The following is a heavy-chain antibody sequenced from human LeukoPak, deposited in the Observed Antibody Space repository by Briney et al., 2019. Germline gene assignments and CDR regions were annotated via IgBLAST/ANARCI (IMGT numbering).Heavy chain of an antibody. Sequence: GSLRLSCAASGFTFSSYSMNWVRQAPGKGLEWVSSISSSSSYIYYADSVKGRFTISRDNAKNSLYLQMNSLRAEDTAVYYCASICSSTSRSGGDYWGQGTLVTVSS. V-gene: IGHV3-21*01. D-gene: IGHD2-2*01. CDR1: GFTFSSYS. CDR2: ISSSSSYI. J-gene: IGHJ4*02. CDR3: ASICSSTSRSGGDY.